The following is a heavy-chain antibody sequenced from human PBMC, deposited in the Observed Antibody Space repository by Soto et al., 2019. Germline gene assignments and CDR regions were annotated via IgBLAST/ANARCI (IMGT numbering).Heavy chain of an antibody. CDR3: ARAHCSSTSCYFFAGAFDI. CDR2: IYYSGST. D-gene: IGHD2-2*01. Sequence: PSETLSLTCTVSCGSISSYYWSWIRQPPGKGLEWIGYIYYSGSTNYNPSLKSRVTISVDTSKNQFSLKLSSVTAADTAVYYCARAHCSSTSCYFFAGAFDIWGQGTMVTVSS. CDR1: CGSISSYY. V-gene: IGHV4-59*01. J-gene: IGHJ3*02.